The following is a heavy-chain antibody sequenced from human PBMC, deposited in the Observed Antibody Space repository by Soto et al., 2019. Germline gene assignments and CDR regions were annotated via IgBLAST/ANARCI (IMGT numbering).Heavy chain of an antibody. Sequence: LRLSCAASGFTFGRYAMAWVRQAPGKGLEWVSGISGGGHHTYYADSVKGRFTISRDNSKNTVYLQIDSLRAEDAAIYYCAKDVEAVAGTNYFDHWGQGTLVTVS. D-gene: IGHD6-19*01. CDR3: AKDVEAVAGTNYFDH. CDR1: GFTFGRYA. V-gene: IGHV3-23*01. J-gene: IGHJ4*02. CDR2: ISGGGHHT.